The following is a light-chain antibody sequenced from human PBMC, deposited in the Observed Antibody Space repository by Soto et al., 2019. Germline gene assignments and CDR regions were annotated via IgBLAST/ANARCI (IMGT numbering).Light chain of an antibody. V-gene: IGKV3-20*01. CDR1: QSVRGNY. J-gene: IGKJ3*01. CDR2: GPS. Sequence: EVVLTQSPGTLSLSPGESATLSCRASQSVRGNYFAWYQQRPGQAPRLLVYGPSVRAAGIPDRFRGSGSRTDFNLTINRVEPEDFAVYYCHQFGMSPFTVGPGTTLD. CDR3: HQFGMSPFT.